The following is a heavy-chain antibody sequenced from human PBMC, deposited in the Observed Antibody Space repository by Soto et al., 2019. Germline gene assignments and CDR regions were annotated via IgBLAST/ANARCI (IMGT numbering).Heavy chain of an antibody. D-gene: IGHD3-16*02. J-gene: IGHJ4*02. CDR2: ISSSSSYI. CDR3: ARGDDYIWGSYRYLGHFDY. CDR1: GFTFSSYS. Sequence: EVQLVESGGGLVKPGGSLRLSCAASGFTFSSYSMNWVRQAPGKGLEWVSSISSSSSYIYYADSVKGRFTISRDNAKNPLYLQMNSLRAEDTAVYYCARGDDYIWGSYRYLGHFDYWGQGTLVTVSS. V-gene: IGHV3-21*01.